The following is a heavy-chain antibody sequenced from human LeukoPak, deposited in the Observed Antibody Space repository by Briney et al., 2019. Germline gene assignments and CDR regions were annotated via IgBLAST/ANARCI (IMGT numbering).Heavy chain of an antibody. D-gene: IGHD6-13*01. J-gene: IGHJ5*02. CDR2: ISSSSSYI. V-gene: IGHV3-21*01. CDR3: ARGDSSSWYNWFDP. Sequence: SGGSLRLSCAASGFTFSSYSMNWVRQAPGKGLEWVSSISSSSSYIYYADSVKGRFTISRDNAKNSLYLQMNSLRAEDTAVYYCARGDSSSWYNWFDPWGQGTLVTVSS. CDR1: GFTFSSYS.